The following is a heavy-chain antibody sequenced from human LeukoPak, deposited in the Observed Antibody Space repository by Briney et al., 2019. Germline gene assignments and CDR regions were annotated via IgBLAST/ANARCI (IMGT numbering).Heavy chain of an antibody. CDR3: LRENHDSGWSFDY. J-gene: IGHJ4*02. Sequence: GGSLRLSCSAPGFTFSSYGMNWVRQAPGKGLEWVADINQGGSEKYYVDSVKGRFTISRDNAKNSLYLEMNSLRAEDTAVYYCLRENHDSGWSFDYWGQGTLVTVSS. D-gene: IGHD3-22*01. V-gene: IGHV3-7*01. CDR1: GFTFSSYG. CDR2: INQGGSEK.